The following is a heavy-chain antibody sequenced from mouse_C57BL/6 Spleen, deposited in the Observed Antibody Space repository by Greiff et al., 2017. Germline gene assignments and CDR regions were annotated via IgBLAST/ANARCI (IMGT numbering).Heavy chain of an antibody. CDR2: IYPGSGST. CDR1: GYTFTSYW. D-gene: IGHD2-4*01. J-gene: IGHJ3*01. Sequence: VQLQQPGAELVKPGASVKMSCKASGYTFTSYWITWVKQRPGQGLEWIGDIYPGSGSTNYNEKFKGKATLTVDTSSSTAYMQLSSLTSEDSAVYYCARGDDYDEAWFAYWGQGTLVTVSA. CDR3: ARGDDYDEAWFAY. V-gene: IGHV1-55*01.